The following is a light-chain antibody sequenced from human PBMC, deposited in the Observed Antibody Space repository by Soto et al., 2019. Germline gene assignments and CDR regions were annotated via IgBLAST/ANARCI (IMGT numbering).Light chain of an antibody. CDR1: QNITTF. CDR3: QQSYNTPRT. V-gene: IGKV1-39*01. J-gene: IGKJ1*01. CDR2: ASS. Sequence: DIQMTQSPSSLSASVGGRVTITCRSSQNITTFLNWYQQKPGKAPNLLIYASSSLQTGVPSRFSGSGSGTDFTLTISSLQPEDFAPYFCQQSYNTPRTFGQGTKVEVK.